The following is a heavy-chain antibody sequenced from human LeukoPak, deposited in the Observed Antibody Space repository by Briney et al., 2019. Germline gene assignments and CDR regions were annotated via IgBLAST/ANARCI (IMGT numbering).Heavy chain of an antibody. CDR2: SYSGGST. J-gene: IGHJ5*02. D-gene: IGHD1-26*01. V-gene: IGHV3-53*01. Sequence: PGGSLRPFCAVSGLTCSNNYMSWVRQAPGKGLEWVSVSYSGGSTYYADSVKGRFTISRDNSKNTVYLQMNSLRDEDTAVYYCARNVGSWGQGTLVTASS. CDR1: GLTCSNNY. CDR3: ARNVGS.